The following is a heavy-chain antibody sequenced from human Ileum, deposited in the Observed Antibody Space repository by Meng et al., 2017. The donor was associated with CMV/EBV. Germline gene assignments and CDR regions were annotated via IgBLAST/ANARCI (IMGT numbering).Heavy chain of an antibody. CDR1: DAPPSPRCHT. CDR3: ARDLPIKWFYY. D-gene: IGHD1-26*01. J-gene: IGHJ4*02. V-gene: IGHV4-39*07. Sequence: PADTLSRTCTPADAPPSPRCHTSAWFRQSPGRTLELIGSIDSSGITVYNPSLKRRVTILLDATPKHFSLRLTSVTAADSAVYFCARDLPIKWFYYWGQGTLVTVSS. CDR2: IDSSGIT.